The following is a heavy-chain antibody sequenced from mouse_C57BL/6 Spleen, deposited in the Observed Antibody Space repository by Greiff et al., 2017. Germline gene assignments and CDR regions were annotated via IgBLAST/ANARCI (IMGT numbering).Heavy chain of an antibody. J-gene: IGHJ2*01. CDR3: GREGFDY. V-gene: IGHV14-3*01. CDR1: GFNIKNTY. Sequence: VQLQQSVAELVRPGASVKLSCTASGFNIKNTYMDWVKQRPEQGLEWIGRIDPANGNTKYAPKFQGKAPITADPSSNTAYLQLSRLTSEDTAIYYCGREGFDYWGQGTTLTVSS. CDR2: IDPANGNT.